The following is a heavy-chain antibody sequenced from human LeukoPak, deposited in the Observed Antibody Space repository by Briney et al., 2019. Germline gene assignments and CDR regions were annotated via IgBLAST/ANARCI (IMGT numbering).Heavy chain of an antibody. J-gene: IGHJ4*02. Sequence: SETLSLTCTVSGGSISSASYYWSWIRQPAGKGLEWIGRIYTSGSTNYSPSLRSRVTISVDTSKNEFSLKLSSVTAADTAVYYCARDRFYSRSGSYQIFDSWGQGTLVTVSS. D-gene: IGHD3-10*01. CDR1: GGSISSASYY. CDR3: ARDRFYSRSGSYQIFDS. CDR2: IYTSGST. V-gene: IGHV4-61*02.